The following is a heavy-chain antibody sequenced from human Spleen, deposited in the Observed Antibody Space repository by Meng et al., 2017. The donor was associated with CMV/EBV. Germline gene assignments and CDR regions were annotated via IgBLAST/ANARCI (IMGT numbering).Heavy chain of an antibody. CDR3: ARVSRGPGLVCDY. V-gene: IGHV3-48*03. CDR1: GFTFSSYE. J-gene: IGHJ4*02. Sequence: GESLKISCAASGFTFSSYEMNWVRQAPGRGLEWISYISSSGSAIYYAGAVKGRFTISRDNAKNSLYLQMDSLRAEDTAVYYCARVSRGPGLVCDYWGQGTLVTVSS. D-gene: IGHD6-19*01. CDR2: ISSSGSAI.